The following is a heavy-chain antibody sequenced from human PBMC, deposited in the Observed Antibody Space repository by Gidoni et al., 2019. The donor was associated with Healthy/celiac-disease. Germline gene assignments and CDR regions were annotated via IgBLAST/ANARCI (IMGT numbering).Heavy chain of an antibody. Sequence: EVQLVAAGGGVVQPGGSLRLSCSASGIPFSSYAMPWVRQAPGKGLEDVSAISSNGGSTYYADDVMGRFTISRENSKNTLYLQMRSLRAEDTAVYYCVIAPDSSSWLGLFWGQGTLVTVSS. CDR2: ISSNGGST. CDR3: VIAPDSSSWLGLF. CDR1: GIPFSSYA. J-gene: IGHJ4*02. D-gene: IGHD6-13*01. V-gene: IGHV3-64D*06.